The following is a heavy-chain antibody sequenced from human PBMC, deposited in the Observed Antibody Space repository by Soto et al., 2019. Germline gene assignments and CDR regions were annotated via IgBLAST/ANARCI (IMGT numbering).Heavy chain of an antibody. V-gene: IGHV3-74*01. CDR1: GFTFSSYW. Sequence: GGSLRLSCAASGFTFSSYWMHWVRQASGKGLVWVSRINGDGGSTSYADSVKGRFTISRDNAKNTLYLQMNSLRAEDTAVYYCTRDAYYDFWSGYSGYYYYYMDVWGKGTTVTVSS. CDR3: TRDAYYDFWSGYSGYYYYYMDV. D-gene: IGHD3-3*01. J-gene: IGHJ6*03. CDR2: INGDGGST.